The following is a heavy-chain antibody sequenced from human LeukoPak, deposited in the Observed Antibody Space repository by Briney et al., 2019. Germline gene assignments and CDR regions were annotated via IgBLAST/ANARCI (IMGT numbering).Heavy chain of an antibody. J-gene: IGHJ4*02. V-gene: IGHV3-30*18. CDR3: AKEYRMVRGVIIVPTPFDY. CDR1: GFTFSSYG. D-gene: IGHD3-10*01. CDR2: ISYDGSNK. Sequence: PGESLRLSCAASGFTFSSYGMHWVRQAPGKGLEWVAVISYDGSNKYYADSVKGRFTISRDNSKDTLYLQMNSLRAEDTAVYYCAKEYRMVRGVIIVPTPFDYWGQGTLVTVSS.